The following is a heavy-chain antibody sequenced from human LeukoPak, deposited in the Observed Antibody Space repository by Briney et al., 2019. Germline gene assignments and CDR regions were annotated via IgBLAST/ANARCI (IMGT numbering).Heavy chain of an antibody. CDR3: ARLTEGEWRFDQ. D-gene: IGHD3-16*01. V-gene: IGHV5-51*01. Sequence: GESLNISCKGSGYSFTSYWIGWVRQMPGKGLEWMGIIYPGDCDTRYSPSFQGQVTISADKSISTAYLQWNNLKASDTAIYYCARLTEGEWRFDQWAQGTLVTVSS. CDR1: GYSFTSYW. CDR2: IYPGDCDT. J-gene: IGHJ4*02.